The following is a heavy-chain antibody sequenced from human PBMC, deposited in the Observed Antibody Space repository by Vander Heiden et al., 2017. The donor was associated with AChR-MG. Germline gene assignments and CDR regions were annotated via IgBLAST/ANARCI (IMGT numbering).Heavy chain of an antibody. CDR3: ARDSGYSGYHYYYYYYMDV. CDR2: ISSSSSYI. V-gene: IGHV3-21*01. CDR1: GFTFSSYR. J-gene: IGHJ6*03. Sequence: EVQLVESGGGLVKPGGSLSLSCAASGFTFSSYRMNWVRQAPGKGLEWVSSISSSSSYIYYADSVKGRFTISRDNAKNSLYLQMNSLRAEDTAVYYCARDSGYSGYHYYYYYYMDVWGKGTTVTVSS. D-gene: IGHD5-12*01.